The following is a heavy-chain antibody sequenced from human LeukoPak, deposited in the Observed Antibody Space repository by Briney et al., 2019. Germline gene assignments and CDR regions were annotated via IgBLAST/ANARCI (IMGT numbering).Heavy chain of an antibody. V-gene: IGHV4-4*09. CDR2: IYTSGST. CDR3: ARHVGDFWSGYYMYV. Sequence: SETLSLTCTVSGGSISSYYWSWIRQPPGKGLEWIGYIYTSGSTNYNPSLKSRVTISVDTSKNQFSLKLSSVTAADTAVYYCARHVGDFWSGYYMYVWGKETTVTVSS. D-gene: IGHD3-3*01. CDR1: GGSISSYY. J-gene: IGHJ6*03.